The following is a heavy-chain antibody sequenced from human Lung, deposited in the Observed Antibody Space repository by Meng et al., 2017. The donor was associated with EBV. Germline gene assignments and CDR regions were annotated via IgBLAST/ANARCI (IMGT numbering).Heavy chain of an antibody. Sequence: QEQLPKWGEGLLKPSETLSLTWAVYGGSCSGYYWSWIRQPTGQGPKWIGEINHSRRTNYNPSLKSRVTISVDTSKNQFTLKLSYVTDADTDVYSCARGGMTTVTTYYFDYWGQGTLVTVSS. D-gene: IGHD4-17*01. J-gene: IGHJ4*02. CDR1: GGSCSGYY. V-gene: IGHV4-34*01. CDR3: ARGGMTTVTTYYFDY. CDR2: INHSRRT.